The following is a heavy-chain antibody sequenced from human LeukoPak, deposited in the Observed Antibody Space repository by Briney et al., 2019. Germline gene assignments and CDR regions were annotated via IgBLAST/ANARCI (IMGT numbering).Heavy chain of an antibody. CDR3: ARGVTSYMDV. V-gene: IGHV4-34*01. Sequence: PSETLSLTCAVYGGSFSGYYWSWIRQPPGKGLEWIGEINHSGSTNYNPSLKSRVTISVDTSKSQFSLKLSSVTAADTTVYYCARGVTSYMDVWGKGTTVTVSS. CDR2: INHSGST. J-gene: IGHJ6*03. CDR1: GGSFSGYY. D-gene: IGHD3-16*01.